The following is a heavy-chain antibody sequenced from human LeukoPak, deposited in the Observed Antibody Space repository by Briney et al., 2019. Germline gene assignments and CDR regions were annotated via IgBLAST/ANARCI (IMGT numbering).Heavy chain of an antibody. CDR3: ARGYYGDYRNWFDP. CDR2: IKPSGGFT. CDR1: GYTFTRYY. Sequence: ASVKVSCKVSGYTFTRYYIHWVRQAPGQGLEWMGIIKPSGGFTTYAQKFQGRVTMTRDTSTSTVYMELSSLRSEDTAVYYCARGYYGDYRNWFDPWGQGTLVIVSS. J-gene: IGHJ5*02. V-gene: IGHV1-46*01. D-gene: IGHD4-17*01.